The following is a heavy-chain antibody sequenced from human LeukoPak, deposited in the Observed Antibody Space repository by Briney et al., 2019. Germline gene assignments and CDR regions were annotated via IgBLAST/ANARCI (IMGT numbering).Heavy chain of an antibody. CDR3: ARGTVSEIVVVPAAYYYYYMDV. D-gene: IGHD2-2*01. J-gene: IGHJ6*03. CDR1: GGSFSGYY. Sequence: SETLSLTCAVYGGSFSGYYWSWIRQPPGKGLEWIGEINHSGSTNYNPSLKSRVTISVDTSKNQFSLKLSSVTAADTAVYYCARGTVSEIVVVPAAYYYYYMDVWGKGTTVTVSS. CDR2: INHSGST. V-gene: IGHV4-34*01.